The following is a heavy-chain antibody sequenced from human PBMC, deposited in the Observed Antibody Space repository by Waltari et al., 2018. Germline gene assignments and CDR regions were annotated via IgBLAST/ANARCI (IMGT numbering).Heavy chain of an antibody. J-gene: IGHJ4*02. Sequence: QVQLVQSGAEAKKAGASVKVSCEVFGYSLAELSINWVRQAPGKGLEWMGGFDSENGEPVYAQKFQGRVTMTEDTSKDIAYMELSRLRSEDTAVYFCATDPVSGRHRDYWGQGTLVTVSS. D-gene: IGHD6-19*01. CDR2: FDSENGEP. CDR3: ATDPVSGRHRDY. CDR1: GYSLAELS. V-gene: IGHV1-24*01.